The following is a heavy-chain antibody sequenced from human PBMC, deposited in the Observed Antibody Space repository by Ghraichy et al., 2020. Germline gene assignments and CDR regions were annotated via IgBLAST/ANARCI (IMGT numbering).Heavy chain of an antibody. J-gene: IGHJ4*02. CDR1: GESFNGYY. V-gene: IGHV4-34*01. CDR2: ITHTGST. CDR3: ARGRTWAYYFDY. D-gene: IGHD1-14*01. Sequence: SETLSLTCAVHGESFNGYYWTWIRQPPGKGLEWIGEITHTGSTNYNPSLNRPVTISLDTSKNQFSLKLTSATAADTAVYYCARGRTWAYYFDYWGQGTLVTVSS.